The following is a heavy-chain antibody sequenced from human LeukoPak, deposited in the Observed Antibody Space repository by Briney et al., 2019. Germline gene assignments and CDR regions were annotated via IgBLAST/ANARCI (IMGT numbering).Heavy chain of an antibody. CDR3: AREMGFEYSSSSADY. CDR2: INPSGGST. J-gene: IGHJ4*02. Sequence: ASVKVSCKAAGYTFTSYYMHWVRQAPGQGLEWMGIINPSGGSTSYAQKFQGRVAMTRDTSTSTVYMELSSLRSEDTAVYYCAREMGFEYSSSSADYWGQGTLVTVSS. V-gene: IGHV1-46*01. CDR1: GYTFTSYY. D-gene: IGHD6-6*01.